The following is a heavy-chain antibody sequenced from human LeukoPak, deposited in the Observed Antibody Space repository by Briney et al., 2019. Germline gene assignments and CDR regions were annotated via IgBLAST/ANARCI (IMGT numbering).Heavy chain of an antibody. J-gene: IGHJ4*02. CDR1: GFTFSSNA. Sequence: PGGSLRLSCAASGFTFSSNAMHWVRQAPGKGLEWVAVISYDGSNKYYADSVKGRFTISRDNSKNTLYLQMNSLRAEDTAVYYCAEGGYSSSWYLLDYWGQGTLVTVSS. CDR2: ISYDGSNK. CDR3: AEGGYSSSWYLLDY. V-gene: IGHV3-30*04. D-gene: IGHD6-13*01.